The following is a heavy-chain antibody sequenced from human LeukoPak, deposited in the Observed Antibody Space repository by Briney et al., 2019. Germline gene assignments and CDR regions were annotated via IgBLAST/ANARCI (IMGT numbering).Heavy chain of an antibody. CDR3: AKDVGKWESLHFFDY. CDR1: GFTFSSYA. V-gene: IGHV3-30*04. Sequence: GGSLRLSCAASGFTFSSYAMHWVRQAPGKGLEWVAVISYDGSEKYYEDSVKGRFTISRDNSRNTLYLQMNSLRGDDTAVYYCAKDVGKWESLHFFDYWGQGTLVTVSS. CDR2: ISYDGSEK. D-gene: IGHD1-26*01. J-gene: IGHJ4*02.